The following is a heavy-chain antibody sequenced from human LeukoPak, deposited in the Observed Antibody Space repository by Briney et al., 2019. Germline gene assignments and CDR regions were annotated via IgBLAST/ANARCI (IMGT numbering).Heavy chain of an antibody. J-gene: IGHJ4*02. CDR3: ARTRSSTWHLLDY. V-gene: IGHV4-59*01. CDR2: ILYSGST. CDR1: GGTISTSY. D-gene: IGHD6-13*01. Sequence: PSETLSLTCTVSGGTISTSYWNWVRQPPGKGLEWIGYILYSGSTNYNHSLESRVTISVDTSKNQFSLKLTSVTAADTAVYYCARTRSSTWHLLDYWGQGTLVIVSS.